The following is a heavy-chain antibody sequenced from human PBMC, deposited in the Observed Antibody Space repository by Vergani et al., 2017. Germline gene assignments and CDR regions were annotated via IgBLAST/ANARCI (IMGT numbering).Heavy chain of an antibody. CDR1: GFTFIMHA. J-gene: IGHJ3*02. V-gene: IGHV3-23*01. CDR3: AKVCRSEVAGTFGAFDS. CDR2: LSASDRRT. D-gene: IGHD6-19*01. Sequence: EVQLLESGGDLVQPGGSLRLSCAASGFTFIMHAMSWVRQAPGKGLEWVSTLSASDRRTHYADSVKGRFTISRDISKNTLFLHMNSLRPEDTAVYYCAKVCRSEVAGTFGAFDSWGQGTMVTVSS.